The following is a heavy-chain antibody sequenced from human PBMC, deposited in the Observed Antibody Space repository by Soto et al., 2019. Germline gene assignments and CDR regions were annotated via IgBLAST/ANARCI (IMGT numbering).Heavy chain of an antibody. D-gene: IGHD2-2*01. CDR3: ARLGEYYQSLAF. Sequence: SETLSLTCTVSGGSFSPNDWSWILQPPGKGLEWVGYIYYGGTTSYNPSLNSRATISLETSKSQFSLRLTSVTAADTAVYYCARLGEYYQSLAFRGRGTLVTVSS. CDR1: GGSFSPND. CDR2: IYYGGTT. J-gene: IGHJ4*01. V-gene: IGHV4-59*08.